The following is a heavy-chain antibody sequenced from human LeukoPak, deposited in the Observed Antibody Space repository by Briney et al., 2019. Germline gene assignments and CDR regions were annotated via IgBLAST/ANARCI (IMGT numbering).Heavy chain of an antibody. CDR1: GFTFSSCG. CDR3: AKDLSWSLDY. J-gene: IGHJ4*02. CDR2: ISYDGSEI. Sequence: GGSLRLSCGASGFTFSSCGMHWVRQAPGKGLERVALISYDGSEIYYADSVKGRFTISRDNSKNTVYLQMNSLRAEDTAVYYCAKDLSWSLDYWGQGTLVTVSS. V-gene: IGHV3-30*18. D-gene: IGHD6-13*01.